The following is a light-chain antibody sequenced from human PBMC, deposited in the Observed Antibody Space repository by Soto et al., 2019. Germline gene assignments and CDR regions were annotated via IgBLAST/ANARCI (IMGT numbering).Light chain of an antibody. Sequence: EIVMTQSPVTLSVSPWERATLSCRASQSINSNLAWYQQKPGQAPSLLIYGAFTRATGIPARFSGTGSGTEFTLTISSLQSEDLALYYCQQYNDWPLKFGQGTKVDIK. CDR2: GAF. CDR1: QSINSN. CDR3: QQYNDWPLK. J-gene: IGKJ1*01. V-gene: IGKV3-15*01.